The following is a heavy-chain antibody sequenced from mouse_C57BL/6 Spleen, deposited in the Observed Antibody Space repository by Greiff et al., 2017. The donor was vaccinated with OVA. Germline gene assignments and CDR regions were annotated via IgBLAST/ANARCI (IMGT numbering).Heavy chain of an antibody. D-gene: IGHD2-3*01. CDR2: IDPETGGT. J-gene: IGHJ1*03. Sequence: QVHVKQSGAELVRPGASVTLSCKASGYTFTDYEMHWVKQTPVHGLEWIGAIDPETGGTAYNQKFKGKAILTADKSSSTAYMELRSLTSEDSAVYYCTGIYDGYYGYFDVWGTGTTVTVSS. CDR3: TGIYDGYYGYFDV. CDR1: GYTFTDYE. V-gene: IGHV1-15*01.